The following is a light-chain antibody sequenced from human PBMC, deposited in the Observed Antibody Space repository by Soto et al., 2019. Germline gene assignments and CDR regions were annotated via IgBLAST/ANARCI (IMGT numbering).Light chain of an antibody. CDR2: AAS. Sequence: AIQMTQSPSSLSASVGYRVTITCRASQGIRNDLVWFQQKPGKAPKLLIYAASNLQSGVPARFSGSGSATDFTLTISSLQPEDFATYYCLQQYFYPFTFGPGTKVDIK. CDR1: QGIRND. J-gene: IGKJ3*01. CDR3: LQQYFYPFT. V-gene: IGKV1-6*01.